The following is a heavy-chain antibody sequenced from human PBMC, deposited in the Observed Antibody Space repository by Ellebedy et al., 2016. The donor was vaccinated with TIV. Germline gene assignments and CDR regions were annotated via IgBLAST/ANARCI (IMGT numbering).Heavy chain of an antibody. CDR2: INHSGST. CDR3: ARDLSSSWFSQYYFDY. J-gene: IGHJ4*02. Sequence: SETLSLTXAVYGGSFSGYYWSWIRQPPGKGLEWIGEINHSGSTNYNPSLKSRVTISVDTSKNQFSLKLSSVTAADTAVYYCARDLSSSWFSQYYFDYWGQGTLVTVSS. D-gene: IGHD6-13*01. CDR1: GGSFSGYY. V-gene: IGHV4-34*01.